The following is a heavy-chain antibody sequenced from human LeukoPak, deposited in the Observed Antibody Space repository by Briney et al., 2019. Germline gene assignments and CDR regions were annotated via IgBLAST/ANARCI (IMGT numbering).Heavy chain of an antibody. Sequence: PGGSLRLSCAASGNYWMHWVRQAPGKGLEWVASISWNSGDIVHADSVKGRFTISRDNAKNSLYLQMDSLRTEDTALYYCVKSGGYATAIRYFDLWGRGTLVTVSS. V-gene: IGHV3-9*01. CDR2: ISWNSGDI. D-gene: IGHD2-21*02. CDR1: GNYW. CDR3: VKSGGYATAIRYFDL. J-gene: IGHJ2*01.